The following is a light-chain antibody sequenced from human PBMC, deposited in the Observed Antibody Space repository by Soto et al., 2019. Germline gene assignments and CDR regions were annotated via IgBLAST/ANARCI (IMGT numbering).Light chain of an antibody. CDR3: QKYNSAPLT. J-gene: IGKJ4*01. Sequence: IDVTQSPSSLSAALGDRVTITFRASLPISIYLAWYQQKPGKIPNLLIYAASTLQAGVPSRFSGSGSGTDFTLTISSLQPEDVAAYYCQKYNSAPLTFGGGTKVDIK. CDR1: LPISIY. CDR2: AAS. V-gene: IGKV1-27*01.